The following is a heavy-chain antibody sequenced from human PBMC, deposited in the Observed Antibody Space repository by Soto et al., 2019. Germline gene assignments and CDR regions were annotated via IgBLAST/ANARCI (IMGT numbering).Heavy chain of an antibody. V-gene: IGHV4-30-2*01. J-gene: IGHJ1*01. D-gene: IGHD1-26*01. CDR2: INSRRRS. Sequence: PTEPLSVTCVVSGGDISGGYCSWSWIRQPPERALEWFGNINSRRRSDYNPSLKSRLTISIDRSKNQFSLRLTSVTAADAAVYYCARGREAPVFDFGGQGALVTVSS. CDR3: ARGREAPVFDF. CDR1: GGDISGGYCS.